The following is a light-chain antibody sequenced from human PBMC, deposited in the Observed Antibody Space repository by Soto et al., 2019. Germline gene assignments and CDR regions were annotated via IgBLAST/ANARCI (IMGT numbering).Light chain of an antibody. J-gene: IGKJ2*01. CDR2: AAS. V-gene: IGKV1-39*01. CDR3: QQSHITTLFT. Sequence: DIQMTQSPSSLSASIGDRVTITCRASQNINSHLNWYQQKPGKAPKVLIYAASRLHSGVPLRFTGSGSGTEFTLTISSLEPEDFATYYCQQSHITTLFTFGKGTKLEIK. CDR1: QNINSH.